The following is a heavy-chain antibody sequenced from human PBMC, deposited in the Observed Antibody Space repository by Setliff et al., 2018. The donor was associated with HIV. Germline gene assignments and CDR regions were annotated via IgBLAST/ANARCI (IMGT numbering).Heavy chain of an antibody. Sequence: ASVKVSCKASGYTFTSYDITWMRQAPGQGLEWMGWISVYNGNTNYAQKLQGRVTMTTDTSTSTAYMELRSLRSADSAVYYCARVPVSNYYYYMDVWGKGTTVTVSS. J-gene: IGHJ6*03. CDR1: GYTFTSYD. CDR3: ARVPVSNYYYYMDV. CDR2: ISVYNGNT. V-gene: IGHV1-18*01.